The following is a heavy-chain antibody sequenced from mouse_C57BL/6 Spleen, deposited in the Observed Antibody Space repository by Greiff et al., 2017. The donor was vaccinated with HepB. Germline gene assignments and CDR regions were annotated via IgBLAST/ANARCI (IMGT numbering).Heavy chain of an antibody. D-gene: IGHD1-1*01. V-gene: IGHV7-1*01. CDR3: ARDATSSYFDY. CDR1: GFTFSDFY. J-gene: IGHJ2*01. Sequence: EVQLVESGGGLVQSGRSLRLSCATSGFTFSDFYMEWVRQAPGKGLEWIAASRNKANDYTTEYSASVKGRFIVSRDTSQSILYLQMNALRAEDTAFYYCARDATSSYFDYWGQGTTLTVAS. CDR2: SRNKANDYTT.